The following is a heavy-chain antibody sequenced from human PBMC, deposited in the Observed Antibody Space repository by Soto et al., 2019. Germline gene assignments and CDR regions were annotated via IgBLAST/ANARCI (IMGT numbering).Heavy chain of an antibody. V-gene: IGHV1-18*01. Sequence: QVQLVQSDTQVKTSGASVKVACKASGYPFENFGITWLRQAPGQGLEWMAWTNTYSGKSDSAKRFQDRMTMTTDTSTTTVYMELRKLRPNDTAVYYCARDLSIVVSSPGFWGQGTLVIVSS. CDR2: TNTYSGKS. D-gene: IGHD2-21*01. CDR1: GYPFENFG. CDR3: ARDLSIVVSSPGF. J-gene: IGHJ4*02.